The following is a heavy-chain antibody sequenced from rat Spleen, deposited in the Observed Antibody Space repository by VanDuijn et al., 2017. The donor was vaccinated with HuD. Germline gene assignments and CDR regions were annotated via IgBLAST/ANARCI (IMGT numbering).Heavy chain of an antibody. CDR2: ISYDGSST. V-gene: IGHV5-7*01. CDR1: GFTFSDFN. Sequence: EVQLVESGGGLVQPGRSLKLSCAASGFTFSDFNMAWVRQAPKKGLEWVATISYDGSSTYYPDSVKGRFTISRDNAKSTLYLQMNSLRSEDTATYYCTRENDGYVMDAWGQGTLVTVSS. J-gene: IGHJ3*01. CDR3: TRENDGYVMDA. D-gene: IGHD1-12*03.